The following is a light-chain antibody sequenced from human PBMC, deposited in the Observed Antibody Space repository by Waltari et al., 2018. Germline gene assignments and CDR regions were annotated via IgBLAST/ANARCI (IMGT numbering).Light chain of an antibody. J-gene: IGLJ2*01. CDR2: RDS. Sequence: SYELTQPLSVSVALGQTARTTCGGNNIGRKIVHWYQQKPGQAPVLVIYRDSDRPSGIPERFSGSNSGNTATLTISRAQVGDEADYFCQVWDSRTAVVFGGGTKLTVL. CDR3: QVWDSRTAVV. V-gene: IGLV3-9*01. CDR1: NIGRKI.